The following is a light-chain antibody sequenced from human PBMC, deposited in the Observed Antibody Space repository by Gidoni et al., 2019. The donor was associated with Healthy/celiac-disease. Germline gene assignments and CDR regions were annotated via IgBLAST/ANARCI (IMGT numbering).Light chain of an antibody. CDR3: QQYDNLPPLT. CDR2: DAS. J-gene: IGKJ4*01. Sequence: DIQMTQSPSSLSASVGDRVTITCQASQDISNYLNWYQQKPGQAPKLLIYDASNLETGVPSRFSGSGSGTDFTFTISCLQPEDIATYYCQQYDNLPPLTFGGGTKVEIK. CDR1: QDISNY. V-gene: IGKV1-33*01.